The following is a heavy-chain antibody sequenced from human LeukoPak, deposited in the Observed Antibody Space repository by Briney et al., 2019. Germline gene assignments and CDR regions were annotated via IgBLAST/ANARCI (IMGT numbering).Heavy chain of an antibody. CDR1: GFTFSNAW. D-gene: IGHD5-24*01. V-gene: IGHV3-15*01. Sequence: AGGSLRLSCAASGFTFSNAWMSWVRQAPGKGLEWVGRIKSKTDGGTTDYAAPVKGRFTISRDDSKNTLYLQMNSLKTEDTAVYYCTTDQKANAFDYWGQGTLVTVSS. J-gene: IGHJ4*02. CDR3: TTDQKANAFDY. CDR2: IKSKTDGGTT.